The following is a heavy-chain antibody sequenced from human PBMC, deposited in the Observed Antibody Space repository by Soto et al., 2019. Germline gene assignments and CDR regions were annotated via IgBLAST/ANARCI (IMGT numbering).Heavy chain of an antibody. CDR1: GGTFSSYT. J-gene: IGHJ2*01. D-gene: IGHD5-18*01. V-gene: IGHV1-69*02. CDR2: IIPILGIA. CDR3: ARTVDTAMVTPSWYFDL. Sequence: QVQLVQSGAEVKKPGSSVKVSCKASGGTFSSYTISWVRQAPGQGLEWMGRIIPILGIANYAQKFQGRVTCAADKSTSTAYMELSSLRSEDTAVYYCARTVDTAMVTPSWYFDLWGRGTLVAVSS.